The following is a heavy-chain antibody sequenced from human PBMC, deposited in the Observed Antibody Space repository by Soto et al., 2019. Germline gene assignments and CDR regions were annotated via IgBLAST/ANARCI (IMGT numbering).Heavy chain of an antibody. J-gene: IGHJ4*02. V-gene: IGHV1-46*01. CDR2: INPRGGST. CDR1: GYTFTSYY. Sequence: ASVKVSCKASGYTFTSYYMHWVRQAPGQGLEWMGIINPRGGSTSYAQKFQGRDTMTRDTSTSTVYMELSSLRSEDTAVYYCARGGITIFYHYWGQGTLVTVSS. D-gene: IGHD3-9*01. CDR3: ARGGITIFYHY.